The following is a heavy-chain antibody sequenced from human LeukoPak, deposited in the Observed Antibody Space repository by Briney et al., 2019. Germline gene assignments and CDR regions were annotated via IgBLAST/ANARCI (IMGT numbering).Heavy chain of an antibody. D-gene: IGHD3-3*01. J-gene: IGHJ4*02. CDR1: GFTFSDYY. V-gene: IGHV3-11*01. Sequence: GGSLRLSCAASGFTFSDYYMSWIRQAPGKGLEWVSYISSSGSTIYYADSVKGRFTISRDNAKNSLYLQMNSLRAEDTAVYYCARVVGYDFWSGYYGYFDYWGQGTLVTVSS. CDR2: ISSSGSTI. CDR3: ARVVGYDFWSGYYGYFDY.